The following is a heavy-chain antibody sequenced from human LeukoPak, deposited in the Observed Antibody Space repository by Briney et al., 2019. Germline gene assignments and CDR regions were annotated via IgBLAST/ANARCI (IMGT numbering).Heavy chain of an antibody. D-gene: IGHD2-15*01. Sequence: PGGSLRPSCAASGFTFTDYWMSWVRQAPGKGLEWVAFIRKRGIETNYVDSVKGRFTITRDNARNSLFLQMNSLRAEDTAVYYCAREDGYCSGGNCYSYFVSWGQGTLVTVSS. CDR2: IRKRGIET. CDR1: GFTFTDYW. J-gene: IGHJ4*02. V-gene: IGHV3-7*01. CDR3: AREDGYCSGGNCYSYFVS.